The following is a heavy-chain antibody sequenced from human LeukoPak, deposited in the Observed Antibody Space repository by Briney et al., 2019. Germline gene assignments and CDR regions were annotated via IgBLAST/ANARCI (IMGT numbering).Heavy chain of an antibody. CDR2: ISYDGSNK. CDR3: ARGGGVGGYYYYYGMDV. J-gene: IGHJ6*02. V-gene: IGHV3-30*04. D-gene: IGHD2-8*02. CDR1: VFTFSSYA. Sequence: GGSLRLSCAASVFTFSSYAMHWVRQAPGEGLEWVALISYDGSNKYSADSVKGRFTISRDNSKNTLYLQMDSLRAEDTAVYYCARGGGVGGYYYYYGMDVWGQGTTVTVSS.